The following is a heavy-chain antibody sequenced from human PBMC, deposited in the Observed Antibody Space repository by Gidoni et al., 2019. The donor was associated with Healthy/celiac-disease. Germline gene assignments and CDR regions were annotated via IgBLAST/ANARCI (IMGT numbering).Heavy chain of an antibody. D-gene: IGHD6-19*01. CDR1: GSTLTELT. J-gene: IGHJ4*01. V-gene: IGHV1-24*01. CDR2: FDPEDGET. CDR3: ATVGYSSGWYYFDY. Sequence: QVQLVQSGAEVKKPGASVKVSCKVSGSTLTELTMPWVRQAPGKGLEGMGGFDPEDGETIYAQKFQGRVTMTEDTSTETAYMELSSLRSEDTAVYYFATVGYSSGWYYFDYWGHGTLVTVSS.